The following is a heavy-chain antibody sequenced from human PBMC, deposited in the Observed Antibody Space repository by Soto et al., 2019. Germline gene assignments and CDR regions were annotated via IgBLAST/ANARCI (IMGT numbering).Heavy chain of an antibody. CDR3: EKAEGTSLHYHYYYGMHV. Sequence: EVQLLESGGGLVQPGGSLRLSCAASGFTFSSYAMSWVRQAPGKGLEWVSAISGSGGSTYYADSVKGRFTISRDNSNNTLYLQMNSLRAEDTAVYYCEKAEGTSLHYHYYYGMHVWGQGTTVTVSS. CDR2: ISGSGGST. CDR1: GFTFSSYA. V-gene: IGHV3-23*01. D-gene: IGHD1-1*01. J-gene: IGHJ6*02.